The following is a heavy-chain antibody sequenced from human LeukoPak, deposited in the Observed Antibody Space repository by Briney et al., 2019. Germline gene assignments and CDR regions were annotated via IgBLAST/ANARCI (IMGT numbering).Heavy chain of an antibody. J-gene: IGHJ2*01. V-gene: IGHV4-39*07. CDR2: IYYSGST. Sequence: PSETLSLTCTVSGGSISSSSYYWGWIRQPPGKGLEWIGSIYYSGSTYYNPSLKSRVTISVDTSKNQFSLKLSSVTAADTAVYYCARGEAAAAADWHFDLWGRGTLVTVSS. CDR3: ARGEAAAAADWHFDL. D-gene: IGHD6-13*01. CDR1: GGSISSSSYY.